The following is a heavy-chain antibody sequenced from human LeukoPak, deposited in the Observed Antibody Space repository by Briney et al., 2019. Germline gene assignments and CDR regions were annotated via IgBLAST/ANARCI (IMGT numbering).Heavy chain of an antibody. V-gene: IGHV3-72*01. CDR1: GFTFSDHY. CDR2: TRNKANSYTT. CDR3: AREDGSGSYYNRADFDY. J-gene: IGHJ4*02. Sequence: QPGGSLRLSCAASGFTFSDHYMDWVRQAPGKGLEWVGRTRNKANSYTTEYAASVKGRFTISRDDSKNSLYLQMNSLRAEDTAVYYCAREDGSGSYYNRADFDYWGQGTLVTVSS. D-gene: IGHD3-10*01.